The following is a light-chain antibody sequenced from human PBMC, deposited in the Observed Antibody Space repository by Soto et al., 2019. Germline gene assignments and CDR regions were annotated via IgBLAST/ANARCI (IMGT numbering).Light chain of an antibody. Sequence: QTVVTQEPSFSVSPGRTVTLTCGLSSGSVSTSYYPSWYQQTPGQAPRTLIYSTNTRSSGVPDRFSGSILGNTAALTITGAQAEDESDYYCVLYMGSGIWVFGGGTKLTVL. CDR3: VLYMGSGIWV. CDR1: SGSVSTSYY. J-gene: IGLJ3*02. V-gene: IGLV8-61*01. CDR2: STN.